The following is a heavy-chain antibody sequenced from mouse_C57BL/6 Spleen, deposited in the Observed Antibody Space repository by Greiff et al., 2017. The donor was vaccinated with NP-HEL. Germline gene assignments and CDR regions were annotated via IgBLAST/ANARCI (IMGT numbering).Heavy chain of an antibody. V-gene: IGHV1-18*01. Sequence: EVQLQQSGPELMKPGASVKIPCKASGYTFTDYNMDWVKQSHGKSLEWIGDINPNNGGTIYNQKFKGKATLTVDKSSSTAYMELRSLTSEDTAVYYCARRRIYYYGSSFFDYWGQGTTLTVSS. D-gene: IGHD1-1*01. CDR3: ARRRIYYYGSSFFDY. CDR1: GYTFTDYN. CDR2: INPNNGGT. J-gene: IGHJ2*01.